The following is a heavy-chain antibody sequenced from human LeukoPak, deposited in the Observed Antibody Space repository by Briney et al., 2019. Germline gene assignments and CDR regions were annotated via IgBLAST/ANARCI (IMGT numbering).Heavy chain of an antibody. CDR3: ARSGATTGGYFDY. J-gene: IGHJ4*02. Sequence: PGGSLRLSCAASGVTFSSYSMNWVRQAPGKGLECVSYISSSSSTIYYADSVKGRFTISRDNAKNSLYLQMNSLRAEDTAVYYCARSGATTGGYFDYWGQGTLVTVSS. CDR2: ISSSSSTI. D-gene: IGHD1-26*01. CDR1: GVTFSSYS. V-gene: IGHV3-48*04.